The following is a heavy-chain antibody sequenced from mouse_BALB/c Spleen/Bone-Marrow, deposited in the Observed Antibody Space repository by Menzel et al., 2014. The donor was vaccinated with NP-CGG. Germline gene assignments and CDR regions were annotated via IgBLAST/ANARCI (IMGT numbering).Heavy chain of an antibody. CDR1: GFTFNSYG. D-gene: IGHD2-4*01. J-gene: IGHJ3*01. CDR3: ARHAYYDQTEVSFVY. V-gene: IGHV5-9-2*01. Sequence: EVQVVESGGGLVKSGGSLKLSCAASGFTFNSYGMSWVRQTPEKRLEWVATISGGGSYTFYPDRVKGRFTISRDNAKNNLYLQLSSLRSEDAALYYCARHAYYDQTEVSFVYWGKGTLVTVSA. CDR2: ISGGGSYT.